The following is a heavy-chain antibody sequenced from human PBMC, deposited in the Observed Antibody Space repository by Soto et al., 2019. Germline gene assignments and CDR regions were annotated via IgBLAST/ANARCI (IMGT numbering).Heavy chain of an antibody. CDR3: ARVGTRKDYYGMDV. Sequence: QVQLQQWGAGLLKPSETLSLTCAVYGGSFSGYYWSWIRQPPGKGLEWIGEINHSGSTNYNPSLTTLVTISVDTSNNQFVLKLSSVPAADTAVYYCARVGTRKDYYGMDVWGHGTTVTVSS. CDR2: INHSGST. V-gene: IGHV4-34*01. CDR1: GGSFSGYY. D-gene: IGHD7-27*01. J-gene: IGHJ6*02.